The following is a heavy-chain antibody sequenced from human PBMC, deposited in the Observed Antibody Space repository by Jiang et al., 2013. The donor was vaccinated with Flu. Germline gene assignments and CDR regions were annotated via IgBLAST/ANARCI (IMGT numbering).Heavy chain of an antibody. J-gene: IGHJ4*02. CDR1: GFTFSTYE. CDR2: ITGSGTTI. V-gene: IGHV3-48*03. Sequence: VQLLESGGGLVQPGGSLRLSCSASGFTFSTYEMNWVRQAPGRGLEWVSYITGSGTTIYYADSVKGRFTISRDNAKNSLFLQMNSLRAEDTAVYYCVRMGLGTVQHWGQGTLVAVSS. D-gene: IGHD1-1*01. CDR3: VRMGLGTVQH.